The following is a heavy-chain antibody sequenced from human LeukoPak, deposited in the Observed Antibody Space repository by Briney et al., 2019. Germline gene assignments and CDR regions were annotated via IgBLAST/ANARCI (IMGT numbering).Heavy chain of an antibody. CDR1: GFIFSNYW. CDR3: ASLGRSFDY. Sequence: GGSLRLSCAASGFIFSNYWIHWVRQAPGKGLVWVSRINSDGNSTSYADSVKGRFTISRDNAKNTLYLQMNSLRAEDTAVYYCASLGRSFDYWGQGTLVTVSS. V-gene: IGHV3-74*01. J-gene: IGHJ4*02. CDR2: INSDGNST. D-gene: IGHD1-26*01.